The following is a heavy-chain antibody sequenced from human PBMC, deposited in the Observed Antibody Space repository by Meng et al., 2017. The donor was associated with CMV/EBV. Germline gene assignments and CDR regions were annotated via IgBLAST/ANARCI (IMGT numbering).Heavy chain of an antibody. J-gene: IGHJ4*02. CDR1: GFTFSDYY. D-gene: IGHD3-22*01. CDR3: AKDLISTYYYDSSGSY. CDR2: ISGSGGST. Sequence: GESLKISCAASGFTFSDYYMSWIRQAPGKGLEWVSAISGSGGSTYYADSVKGRFTISRDNSKNTLYLQMNSLRAEDTAVYYCAKDLISTYYYDSSGSYWGRGTLVTVSS. V-gene: IGHV3-23*01.